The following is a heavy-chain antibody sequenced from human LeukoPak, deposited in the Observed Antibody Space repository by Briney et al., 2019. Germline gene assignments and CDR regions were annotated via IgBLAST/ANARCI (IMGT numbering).Heavy chain of an antibody. CDR1: GYTFTGYY. Sequence: ASVKVSCKASGYTFTGYYMHWVRQAPGQGLEWMGWINPNSGGTNYAQKFQGRVTMTRDTSISTAYMELSRLRSDDTAVYYCARDGSSTGIGENWFDPWGQGTLVTVSS. CDR3: ARDGSSTGIGENWFDP. CDR2: INPNSGGT. V-gene: IGHV1-2*02. D-gene: IGHD3-10*01. J-gene: IGHJ5*02.